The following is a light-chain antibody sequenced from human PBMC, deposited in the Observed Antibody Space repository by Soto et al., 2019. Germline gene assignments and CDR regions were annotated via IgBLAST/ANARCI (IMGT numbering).Light chain of an antibody. CDR2: GAS. J-gene: IGKJ3*01. CDR1: QSVSSSY. Sequence: EIVLTQPPGTLSLSPGERATLSCRASQSVSSSYLAWYQQKPGQAPRLLIYGASSRATGIPDRFSGSGSGTDFTLTISELEPEDFAVYYCQHYDGSLRRFTFGPGTKVDIK. V-gene: IGKV3-20*01. CDR3: QHYDGSLRRFT.